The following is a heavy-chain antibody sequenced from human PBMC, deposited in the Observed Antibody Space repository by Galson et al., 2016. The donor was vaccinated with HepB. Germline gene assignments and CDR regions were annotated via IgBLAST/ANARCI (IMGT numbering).Heavy chain of an antibody. V-gene: IGHV5-51*01. CDR2: IYPGDSDT. D-gene: IGHD3-10*01. J-gene: IGHJ3*02. CDR1: GYSFTSYW. Sequence: SGAEVKTPGESLKISCEGSGYSFTSYWIGWVRQMPGKGLEWMGTIYPGDSDTRYSPSSQGQVTISADKSISAAYLLWNSLKASDTAIYYCARRSSDAFDIWGQGTMVTVAS. CDR3: ARRSSDAFDI.